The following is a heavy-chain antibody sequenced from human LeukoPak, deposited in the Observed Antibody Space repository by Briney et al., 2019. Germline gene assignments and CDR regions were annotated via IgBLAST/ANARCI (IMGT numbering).Heavy chain of an antibody. J-gene: IGHJ6*02. V-gene: IGHV1-69*04. CDR3: ARVMTVTTFNYYYGMDV. D-gene: IGHD4-17*01. CDR1: GGTFSSYA. Sequence: SAKVSCKASGGTFSSYAISRVRQAPGQGLEWMGRIIPILGIANYAQKFQGRVTITADKSTSTAYMELSSLRSEDTAVYYCARVMTVTTFNYYYGMDVWGQGTTVTVSS. CDR2: IIPILGIA.